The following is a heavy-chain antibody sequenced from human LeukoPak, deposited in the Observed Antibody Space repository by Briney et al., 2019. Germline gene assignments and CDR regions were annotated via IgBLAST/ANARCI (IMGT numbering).Heavy chain of an antibody. CDR1: GFTFEDYT. V-gene: IGHV3-43*01. D-gene: IGHD3-22*01. CDR2: ISWDGTT. Sequence: SGGSLRLSCVASGFTFEDYTMHWVRHAPGKTLEWVSLISWDGTTYYTDSVKGRFTISRDNSKNSLYLQMDTLRSEDTAFYYCVKDLSYESSGHVLEYWGQGTLVTVSS. CDR3: VKDLSYESSGHVLEY. J-gene: IGHJ4*02.